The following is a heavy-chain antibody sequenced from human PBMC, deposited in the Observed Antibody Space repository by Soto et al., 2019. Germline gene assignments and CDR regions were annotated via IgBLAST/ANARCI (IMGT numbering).Heavy chain of an antibody. V-gene: IGHV4-34*01. CDR1: GGSFSGYY. D-gene: IGHD4-17*01. CDR3: ARGRTTVTDS. CDR2: INHSGST. Sequence: SETLSLTCAVYGGSFSGYYWSWIRQPPGKGLEWIGEINHSGSTNYNPSLKSRVTISVDTSKNQFSLKLSSVTAADTAVYYCARGRTTVTDSWGQGTLVTVSS. J-gene: IGHJ4*02.